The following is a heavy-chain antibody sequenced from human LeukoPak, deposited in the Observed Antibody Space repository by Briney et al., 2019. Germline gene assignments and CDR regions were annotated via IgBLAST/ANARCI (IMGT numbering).Heavy chain of an antibody. Sequence: SETLSLTCAVYGGSFSGYYWSWIRQPPGKGLEWIGEINHSGSTNYNPSLKSRVTISVDTSKNQFSLKLSSVTAADTAVYYCAREDSSWFNRGNWFDPWGQGTLVTVSS. CDR2: INHSGST. CDR3: AREDSSWFNRGNWFDP. V-gene: IGHV4-34*01. D-gene: IGHD6-13*01. CDR1: GGSFSGYY. J-gene: IGHJ5*02.